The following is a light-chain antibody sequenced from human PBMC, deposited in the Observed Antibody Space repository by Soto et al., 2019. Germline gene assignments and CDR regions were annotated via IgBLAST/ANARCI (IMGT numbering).Light chain of an antibody. V-gene: IGLV7-46*01. CDR3: LLSYSGTVM. Sequence: QAVVTQEPSLTVSPGGTVTLTCGSSTGAVTSGHFPYWFQQKPGQAPRTLIFDTSNKHSWTPARFSGSLLGDKAALTLSGAQPEDEAAYYCLLSYSGTVMFGGGTKLTVL. J-gene: IGLJ3*02. CDR1: TGAVTSGHF. CDR2: DTS.